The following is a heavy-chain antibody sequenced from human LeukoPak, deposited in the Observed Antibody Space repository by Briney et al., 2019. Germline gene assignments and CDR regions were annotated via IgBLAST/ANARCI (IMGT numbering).Heavy chain of an antibody. D-gene: IGHD6-13*01. CDR2: ISSSSSYV. CDR3: ARGGEAAASQDH. CDR1: GFTFSSYS. V-gene: IGHV3-21*01. J-gene: IGHJ4*02. Sequence: GRSLRLSCAASGFTFSSYSMNWVRQAPGKGLEWVSSISSSSSYVYYADSVKGRFTISRDNAKNSLYLQMNSLRAEDTAVYYCARGGEAAASQDHWGQGTLVTVSS.